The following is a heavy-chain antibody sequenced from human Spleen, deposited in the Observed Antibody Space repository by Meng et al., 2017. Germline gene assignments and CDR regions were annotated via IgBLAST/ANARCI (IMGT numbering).Heavy chain of an antibody. V-gene: IGHV4-39*01. CDR1: GGSIRSTSNY. Sequence: QVQLQESGPGLVKPSETLSLTCTVSGGSIRSTSNYWDWVRQPPGTRLEWIGSIYYSGATYYNPSLKSRVTMSVDTSKNQFSLRLTSVTAADTAVYYCVRSRAWVRTGFDPWGQGTLVTVSS. CDR3: VRSRAWVRTGFDP. D-gene: IGHD1/OR15-1a*01. CDR2: IYYSGAT. J-gene: IGHJ5*02.